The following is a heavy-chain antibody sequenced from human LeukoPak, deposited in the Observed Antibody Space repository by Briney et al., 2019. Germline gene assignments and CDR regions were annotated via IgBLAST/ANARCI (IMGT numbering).Heavy chain of an antibody. CDR2: ISGSGDYT. V-gene: IGHV3-23*01. J-gene: IGHJ6*02. CDR1: GLTLSSYA. CDR3: AKHRGTSASTRSADA. Sequence: GGSLRLSCAASGLTLSSYAMTWVRQAPGKGLEWVSTISGSGDYTYYADSVRGRFTISRDNSKNTLYLQMNSLRAEDTAVYHCAKHRGTSASTRSADAWGQGTTVTVTS. D-gene: IGHD3-16*01.